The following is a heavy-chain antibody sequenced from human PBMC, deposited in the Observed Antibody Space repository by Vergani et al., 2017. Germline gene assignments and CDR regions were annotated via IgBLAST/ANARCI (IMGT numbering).Heavy chain of an antibody. V-gene: IGHV4-4*03. CDR2: ICHTEET. J-gene: IGHJ4*02. CDR3: ATIGYRRWGYYFNY. CDR1: GDSISSNNC. D-gene: IGHD2-2*02. Sequence: QVQLQESGPGLVKPPGTLSLTCAVSGDSISSNNCWTLVRQPPGKGLEWIGEICHTEETKYSPSLKSRVTVSVDESRNLFYLRLNSVTAADTAVYYCATIGYRRWGYYFNYWGQGILVTVSA.